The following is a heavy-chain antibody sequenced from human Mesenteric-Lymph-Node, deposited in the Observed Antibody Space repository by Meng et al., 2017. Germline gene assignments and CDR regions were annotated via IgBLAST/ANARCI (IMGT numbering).Heavy chain of an antibody. D-gene: IGHD1-26*01. CDR2: IYYSGST. J-gene: IGHJ6*02. CDR1: GGSISSSSYY. Sequence: SETLSLTCTVSGGSISSSSYYWGWIRQPPGKGLEWIGSIYYSGSTYYNPSLKSRVTISVDTSKNQFSLKLSSVTAADTAVYYCARARGSYVIPPFYYGMDVWGQGTTVTVSS. CDR3: ARARGSYVIPPFYYGMDV. V-gene: IGHV4-39*07.